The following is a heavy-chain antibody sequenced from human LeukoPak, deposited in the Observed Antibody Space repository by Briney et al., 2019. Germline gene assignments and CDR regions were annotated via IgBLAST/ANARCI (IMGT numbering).Heavy chain of an antibody. J-gene: IGHJ5*02. Sequence: PGGSLRLSCAASGFTFSSYAMSWVRQAPGKGLEWVSAISGSGGSTYYADSVKGRFTISRDNSKNTLYLQMNSLRAEDTAVYYCAKDPKRITMVRGVSSNNWFDPWGQGTLVTVSS. CDR1: GFTFSSYA. V-gene: IGHV3-23*01. D-gene: IGHD3-10*01. CDR2: ISGSGGST. CDR3: AKDPKRITMVRGVSSNNWFDP.